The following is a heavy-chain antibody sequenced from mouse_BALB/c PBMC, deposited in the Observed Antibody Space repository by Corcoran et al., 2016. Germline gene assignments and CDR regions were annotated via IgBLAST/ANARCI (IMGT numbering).Heavy chain of an antibody. CDR3: ARYYYGSSYAY. J-gene: IGHJ3*01. CDR1: GFDFSRYW. Sequence: EVKLLESGGGLVQPGGSLTLSCAASGFDFSRYWMSWVRQAPGKGLEWIGEINPDSSTINYTPSLKDKFIISRDNAKNTLYLQMSKVRSEDTALYYCARYYYGSSYAYWGQGTLVTVSA. V-gene: IGHV4-1*02. D-gene: IGHD1-1*01. CDR2: INPDSSTI.